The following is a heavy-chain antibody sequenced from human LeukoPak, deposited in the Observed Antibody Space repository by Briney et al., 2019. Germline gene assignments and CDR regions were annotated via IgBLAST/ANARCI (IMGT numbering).Heavy chain of an antibody. Sequence: PSETLSLTCTVSGGSISSSSYYWGWIRQPPGKGLEWFGSIYYSGSTYYNPSLKSRVTISVDTSKNQFSLKLSSVTATDTAVYYCARVLRWKRPRIVYYFDYWGQGTLVTVSS. V-gene: IGHV4-39*07. CDR2: IYYSGST. CDR1: GGSISSSSYY. J-gene: IGHJ4*02. D-gene: IGHD4-23*01. CDR3: ARVLRWKRPRIVYYFDY.